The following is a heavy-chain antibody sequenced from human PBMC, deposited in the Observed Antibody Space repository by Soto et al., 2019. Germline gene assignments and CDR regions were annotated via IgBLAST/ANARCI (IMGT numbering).Heavy chain of an antibody. Sequence: QVQLVESGGGVVQPGRSLRLSCAASGFTFSSYGMHWVRQAPGKGLECVAVIWYDGSNKYYADSVKGRFTISRDNSKNTLYLQMNSLRAEDTAVYYCARDGTTGGAGDDAFDIWGQGTMVTVSS. CDR2: IWYDGSNK. D-gene: IGHD1-1*01. CDR3: ARDGTTGGAGDDAFDI. V-gene: IGHV3-33*01. CDR1: GFTFSSYG. J-gene: IGHJ3*02.